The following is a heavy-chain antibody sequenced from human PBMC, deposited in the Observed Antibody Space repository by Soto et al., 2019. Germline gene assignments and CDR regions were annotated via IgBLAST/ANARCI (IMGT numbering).Heavy chain of an antibody. CDR3: VRDRAADWYLDL. D-gene: IGHD6-25*01. J-gene: IGHJ2*01. Sequence: QVQVVQSGAEVKKPGASVRLSCKTSGYSFTSCALHWVRQAPGQGFEWMGWINTDSGTTKYSQKFQGRVTITRDASASTAYMELRSLSSEDTTIYYCVRDRAADWYLDLWGRGTQVTVSS. CDR2: INTDSGTT. CDR1: GYSFTSCA. V-gene: IGHV1-3*04.